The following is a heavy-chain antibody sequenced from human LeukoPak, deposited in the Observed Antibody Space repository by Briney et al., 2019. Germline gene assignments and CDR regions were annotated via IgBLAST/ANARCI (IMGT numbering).Heavy chain of an antibody. D-gene: IGHD2-15*01. J-gene: IGHJ4*02. CDR2: INPNSGGT. CDR1: GFTFSGYY. CDR3: ARDGCGGGGCYRVFNF. V-gene: IGHV1-2*02. Sequence: ASVKVSCKASGFTFSGYYMHWVRQAPGQGLEWMGWINPNSGGTNYAQKFQGRVTMTRDTSISTAYMEVSRLRSDDTAVYYCARDGCGGGGCYRVFNFWGQGTLVTVSS.